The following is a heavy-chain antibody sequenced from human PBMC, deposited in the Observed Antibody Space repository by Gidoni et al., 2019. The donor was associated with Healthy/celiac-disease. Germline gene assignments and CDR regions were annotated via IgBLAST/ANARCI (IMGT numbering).Heavy chain of an antibody. CDR1: GFTFGAYA. J-gene: IGHJ4*02. D-gene: IGHD3-22*01. V-gene: IGHV3-49*03. CDR3: TRGGVGIVVVTHGY. CDR2: IRSKAYGWTT. Sequence: EVQLVESGGGLVQPGRSLRLSCTASGFTFGAYAMSWFRQAPGKGREWVGFIRSKAYGWTTEYAASVKGRFTISIDDSKSIAYLQMNSLKTEDTAVYYCTRGGVGIVVVTHGYWGQGTLVTVSS.